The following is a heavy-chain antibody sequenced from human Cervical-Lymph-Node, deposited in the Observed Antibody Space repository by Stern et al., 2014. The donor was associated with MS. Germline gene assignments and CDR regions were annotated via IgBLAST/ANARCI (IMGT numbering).Heavy chain of an antibody. Sequence: VQLVEPGGGLVKPGGSLRLSCVASGLTFSDYHMPWIRQAPGKGLEWLSYFSRGSSYTNYADSVKGRFTISRDNAKNSLYLQMNSLRADDTAVYYCASHHYYDSSAGLDYWGQGTLVTVSS. V-gene: IGHV3-11*06. CDR1: GLTFSDYH. D-gene: IGHD3-22*01. CDR2: FSRGSSYT. CDR3: ASHHYYDSSAGLDY. J-gene: IGHJ4*02.